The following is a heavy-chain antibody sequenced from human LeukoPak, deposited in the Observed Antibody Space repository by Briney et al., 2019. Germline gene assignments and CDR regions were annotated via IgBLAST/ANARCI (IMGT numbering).Heavy chain of an antibody. V-gene: IGHV3-73*01. CDR3: SRLGHDTLTGPIDD. J-gene: IGHJ4*02. CDR2: IRSKANNYAT. CDR1: GFTFSGSA. D-gene: IGHD3-9*01. Sequence: PGGSLRLSCAASGFTFSGSAMHWVRQASGRGLEWVGRIRSKANNYATTYGASAKGRFTISRGDSKNTAYLQMNSLKTEDTAVYYCSRLGHDTLTGPIDDWGQGTLVTVSS.